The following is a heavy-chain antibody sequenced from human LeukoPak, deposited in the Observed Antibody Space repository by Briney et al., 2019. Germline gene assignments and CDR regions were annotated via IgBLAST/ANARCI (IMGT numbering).Heavy chain of an antibody. CDR2: IYYSGST. J-gene: IGHJ1*01. V-gene: IGHV4-59*01. Sequence: SETLSLTCTVSGGSISSYYWSWIRQPPGKGLEWIGYIYYSGSTNYNPSLKSRVTISVDTSKNQFSLKLSSVTAADTAVYYCAREIHDYSNQGYFQHWGQGTLVTVSS. CDR3: AREIHDYSNQGYFQH. CDR1: GGSISSYY. D-gene: IGHD4-11*01.